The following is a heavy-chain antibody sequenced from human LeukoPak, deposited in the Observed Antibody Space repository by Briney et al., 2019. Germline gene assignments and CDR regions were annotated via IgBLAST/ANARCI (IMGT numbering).Heavy chain of an antibody. Sequence: GGSLRLSCAASGFTFSTYTMYWVHHPPGKRLEWVSIIGNNGGGIHYADSVKGRFTISRDNFKNALYLQMNSLRVEDTAVYYCAIDPNWGTHSWGQGVLVTVSS. D-gene: IGHD7-27*01. CDR1: GFTFSTYT. J-gene: IGHJ4*02. CDR2: IGNNGGGI. CDR3: AIDPNWGTHS. V-gene: IGHV3-23*01.